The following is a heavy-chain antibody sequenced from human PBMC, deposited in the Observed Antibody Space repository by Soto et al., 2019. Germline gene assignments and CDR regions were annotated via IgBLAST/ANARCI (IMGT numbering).Heavy chain of an antibody. Sequence: SETLSLTCTVSGGSISSYYWSWIRQPAGKGLEWIGRIYTSGSTNYNPSLKSRVTMSVDTSKNQFSLKLSSVTAADTAVYYCARETYYDSSGYFQGWFDPWGQGTLVTVS. CDR3: ARETYYDSSGYFQGWFDP. V-gene: IGHV4-4*07. CDR1: GGSISSYY. D-gene: IGHD3-22*01. CDR2: IYTSGST. J-gene: IGHJ5*02.